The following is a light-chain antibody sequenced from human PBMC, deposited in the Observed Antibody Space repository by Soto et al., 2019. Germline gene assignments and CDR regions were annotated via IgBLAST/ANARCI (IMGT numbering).Light chain of an antibody. CDR3: QQYNNWPYT. Sequence: EIVMTQSPATLSLSPGERATLSCGASQSVSSNLAWYQQKPGQAPRLLIYGASTRATGIPARFSGSGSGTDFTLTISSLQSEDFAVYYCQQYNNWPYTFGQGTKVEIK. CDR1: QSVSSN. V-gene: IGKV3-15*01. CDR2: GAS. J-gene: IGKJ2*01.